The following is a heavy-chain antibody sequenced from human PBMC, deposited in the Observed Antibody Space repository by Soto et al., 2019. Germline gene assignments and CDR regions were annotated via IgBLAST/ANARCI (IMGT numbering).Heavy chain of an antibody. D-gene: IGHD5-18*01. CDR3: AREEYSYGYAAGDYYGMDV. V-gene: IGHV1-69*12. CDR1: GGTFSSYA. J-gene: IGHJ6*02. Sequence: QVQLVQSGAEVKKPGSSVKVSCKASGGTFSSYAISWVRQAPGQGLEWMGGIIPIFGTANYAQKFQGRVTITADDSTSTAYMELSSLRSEDTAVYYCAREEYSYGYAAGDYYGMDVWGQGTTVTVSS. CDR2: IIPIFGTA.